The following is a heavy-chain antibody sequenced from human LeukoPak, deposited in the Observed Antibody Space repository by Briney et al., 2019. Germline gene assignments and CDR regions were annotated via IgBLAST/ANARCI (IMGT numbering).Heavy chain of an antibody. CDR2: IYPGDSDT. V-gene: IGHV5-51*01. CDR3: ARGPTVTTPDFFFDY. J-gene: IGHJ4*02. D-gene: IGHD4-17*01. CDR1: GYSFTSYW. Sequence: GESLKISCKGSGYSFTSYWIGWVRPMPGKGLEWMGIIYPGDSDTRYSPSFQGQVTISADKSISTAYLQWSSLKASDTAMYYCARGPTVTTPDFFFDYWGQGTLVTVSS.